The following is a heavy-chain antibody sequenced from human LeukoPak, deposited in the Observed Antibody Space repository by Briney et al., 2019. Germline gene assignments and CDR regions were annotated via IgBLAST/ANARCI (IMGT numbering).Heavy chain of an antibody. CDR3: ARGRGYIYGYDY. D-gene: IGHD5-18*01. Sequence: SGGSLRLSCAASGFMFSNYDMHWDRQAPGKGLEYVSHISTNGGSTYYAISVKGRFTISRDNSKNTLYLQMGSLRAEDMAVYYCARGRGYIYGYDYWGQGTLVTVSS. CDR1: GFMFSNYD. V-gene: IGHV3-64*01. CDR2: ISTNGGST. J-gene: IGHJ4*02.